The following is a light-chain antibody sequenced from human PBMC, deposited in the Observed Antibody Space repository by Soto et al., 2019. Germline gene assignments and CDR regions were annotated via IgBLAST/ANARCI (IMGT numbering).Light chain of an antibody. CDR3: QQRSNWPLT. V-gene: IGKV3-11*01. CDR2: DAS. J-gene: IGKJ4*01. CDR1: QSVSSF. Sequence: EIVLTQSPATLSWSAGERATLSWRASQSVSSFLAWYQQKTGQAPRLLIYDASNKATGIPARFSGSVYGTDFNLTINSLEPEDFAVYYCQQRSNWPLTFGGGTKVDIK.